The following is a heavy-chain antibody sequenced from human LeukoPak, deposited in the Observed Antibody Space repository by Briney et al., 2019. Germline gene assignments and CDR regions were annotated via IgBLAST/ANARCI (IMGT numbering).Heavy chain of an antibody. CDR2: IYTSGST. CDR1: GGSISSYY. CDR3: ARDSGRYYGSGSYISYFDY. J-gene: IGHJ4*02. Sequence: PSETLSLTCTVSGGSISSYYWSWIRQPAGKGLEWIGRIYTSGSTNYNPSLKSRVTMSVDTSKNQFSLKLSSVTAADTAVYYCARDSGRYYGSGSYISYFDYWGQGTLVTVSS. V-gene: IGHV4-4*07. D-gene: IGHD3-10*01.